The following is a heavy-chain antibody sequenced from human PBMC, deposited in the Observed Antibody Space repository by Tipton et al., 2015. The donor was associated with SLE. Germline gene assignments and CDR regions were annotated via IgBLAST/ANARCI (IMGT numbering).Heavy chain of an antibody. CDR1: GGSISSSSYY. J-gene: IGHJ6*03. CDR3: ARLGSSGGYDTYYYYYYMDV. V-gene: IGHV4-39*01. Sequence: TLSLTCTVSGGSISSSSYYWGWIRQPPGKGLEWIGSIYYSGSTYYNPSLKSRVTISVDTSKNQFSLKLGSVTAADTAVYYCARLGSSGGYDTYYYYYYMDVWGKGTTVTVSS. CDR2: IYYSGST. D-gene: IGHD5-12*01.